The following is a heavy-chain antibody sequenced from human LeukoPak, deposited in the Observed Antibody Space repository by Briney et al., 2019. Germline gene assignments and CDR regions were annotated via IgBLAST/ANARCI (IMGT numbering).Heavy chain of an antibody. CDR2: INHSGST. J-gene: IGHJ6*03. V-gene: IGHV4-39*07. CDR1: GGSISSTSYY. D-gene: IGHD3-10*01. Sequence: PSETLSLTCTVSGGSISSTSYYWGWIRQPPGKGLEWIGEINHSGSTNYNPSLKSRVTISVDTSKNQFSLKLSSVTAADTAVYYCARIGARRVYYYYYMDVWGKGTTVTVSS. CDR3: ARIGARRVYYYYYMDV.